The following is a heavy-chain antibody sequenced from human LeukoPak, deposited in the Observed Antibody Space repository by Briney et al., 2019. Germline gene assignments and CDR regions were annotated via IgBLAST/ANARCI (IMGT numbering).Heavy chain of an antibody. D-gene: IGHD6-19*01. Sequence: SETLSLTCTVSGGSISSYYWSWIRQPAGKGLEWIGRIYTSGSTNYNPSLKSRVTMSVDTSKKQFSLKLSTVTAADTAVYYCANLELSHSSGLHFGYWGQGTLVTVSS. J-gene: IGHJ4*02. CDR1: GGSISSYY. CDR3: ANLELSHSSGLHFGY. CDR2: IYTSGST. V-gene: IGHV4-4*07.